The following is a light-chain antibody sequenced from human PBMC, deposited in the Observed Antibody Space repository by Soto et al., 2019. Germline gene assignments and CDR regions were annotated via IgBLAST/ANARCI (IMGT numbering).Light chain of an antibody. CDR2: DAA. J-gene: IGKJ3*01. CDR1: QSVSSY. Sequence: EIVLTQSPATLSLSPGERATLFCRASQSVSSYLAWYQQKPGQAPRLLIYDAANRATGIPARFSGSGSGKDFTLTISSLEPEDFAVYYCQQRSNWPRTFGPGTKVDIK. V-gene: IGKV3-11*01. CDR3: QQRSNWPRT.